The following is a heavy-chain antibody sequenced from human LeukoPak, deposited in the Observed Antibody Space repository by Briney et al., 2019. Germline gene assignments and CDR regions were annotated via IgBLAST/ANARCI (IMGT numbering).Heavy chain of an antibody. D-gene: IGHD3-3*01. CDR1: GGTFSSYA. Sequence: GASVKVSCKASGGTFSSYAISWVRQAPGQGLEWMGWMNPSSGNTGYAQKFQGRVTMTWSTSMTTAYMELSSLRSEDTAMYYCTRAWSGGSDAFDIWGQGTVVTVSS. CDR3: TRAWSGGSDAFDI. V-gene: IGHV1-8*02. CDR2: MNPSSGNT. J-gene: IGHJ3*02.